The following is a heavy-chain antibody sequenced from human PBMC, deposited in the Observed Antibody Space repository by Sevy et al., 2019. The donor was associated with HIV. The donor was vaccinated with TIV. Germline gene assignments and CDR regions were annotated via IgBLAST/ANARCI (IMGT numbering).Heavy chain of an antibody. CDR3: ARDGARGSYGDYDGYAFHV. CDR2: IYYGGNT. D-gene: IGHD4-17*01. J-gene: IGHJ3*01. Sequence: SETLSLTCAVSGGSISSSNWWSWVRQPPGKGLEWIGEIYYGGNTNYNPSLKSRVTISIDKSKNHFSLNLTSVTAADTALYYCARDGARGSYGDYDGYAFHVWGQGTLVTVSS. CDR1: GGSISSSNW. V-gene: IGHV4-4*02.